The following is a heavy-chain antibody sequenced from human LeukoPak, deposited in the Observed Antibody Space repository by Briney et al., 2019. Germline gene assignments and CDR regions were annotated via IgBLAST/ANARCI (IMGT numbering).Heavy chain of an antibody. CDR1: GYTFTGYY. V-gene: IGHV1-2*02. D-gene: IGHD1-26*01. CDR3: ARRMGATPAAEYFQH. Sequence: ASVKVSCKASGYTFTGYYMHWVRQAPGQGLEWMGWINPNSGGTNYAQKFQGRVTMTRDTSISTAYMELSRLRSDDTALYYCARRMGATPAAEYFQHWGQGTLVTVSS. J-gene: IGHJ1*01. CDR2: INPNSGGT.